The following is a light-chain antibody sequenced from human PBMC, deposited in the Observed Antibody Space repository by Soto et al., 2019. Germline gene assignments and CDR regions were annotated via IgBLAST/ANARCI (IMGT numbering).Light chain of an antibody. CDR1: QSIGFN. Sequence: DIQMTQSPSSLSAVLGDRVTITCRASQSIGFNLNWYQQKPGKAPKLLIYGALTLQSGVPSRFSGSGSGTYFTLTISSLQPEDFATYYCQQSHSTPITFGQGTRLEIK. J-gene: IGKJ5*01. CDR3: QQSHSTPIT. V-gene: IGKV1-39*01. CDR2: GAL.